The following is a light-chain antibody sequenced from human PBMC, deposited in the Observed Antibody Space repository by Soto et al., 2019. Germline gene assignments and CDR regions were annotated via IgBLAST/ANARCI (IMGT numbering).Light chain of an antibody. CDR1: SSDVGGYNF. CDR3: SSCTSSSTLV. Sequence: QSALTQPASVSVSPGQSITISCTGTSSDVGGYNFVSWYQQHPGKAPKLMIYDVTNRPSGVSNRFSGSKSGNTASLTISGLQAEDEADYYCSSCTSSSTLVFGGGTKLTVL. CDR2: DVT. J-gene: IGLJ2*01. V-gene: IGLV2-14*01.